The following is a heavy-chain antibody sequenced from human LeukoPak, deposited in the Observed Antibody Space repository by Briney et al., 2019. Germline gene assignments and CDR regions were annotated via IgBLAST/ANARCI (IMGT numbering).Heavy chain of an antibody. CDR2: INPNSGGT. Sequence: ASVKVSCKASGYTFTGYYMHWVRQAPGQGLEWMGWINPNSGGTNYAQKFQGRVTMTRDTSISTAYMELSRLRSDDTAVYYCARRIVGATERGFDYWGQGTLVTVSS. J-gene: IGHJ4*02. CDR3: ARRIVGATERGFDY. V-gene: IGHV1-2*02. D-gene: IGHD1-26*01. CDR1: GYTFTGYY.